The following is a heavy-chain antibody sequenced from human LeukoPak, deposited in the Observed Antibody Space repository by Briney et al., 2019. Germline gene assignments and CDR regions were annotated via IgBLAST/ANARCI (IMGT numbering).Heavy chain of an antibody. J-gene: IGHJ3*02. CDR2: IYTSGST. CDR1: GGSISSYY. V-gene: IGHV4-4*07. Sequence: SETLSLTCTVPGGSISSYYWSWIRQPAGKGLEWIGRIYTSGSTNYNPSLKSRVTLSVDTSQNQFPLKLSSVTAADTAVFYFARTSPLHGGFNSGGQGTMVTVSS. CDR3: ARTSPLHGGFNS. D-gene: IGHD2-15*01.